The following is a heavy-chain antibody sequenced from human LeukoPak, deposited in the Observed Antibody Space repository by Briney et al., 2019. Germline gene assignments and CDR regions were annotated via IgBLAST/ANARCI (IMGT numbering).Heavy chain of an antibody. CDR2: INPNSGGT. CDR1: GGTFSSYA. V-gene: IGHV1-2*02. D-gene: IGHD2-15*01. J-gene: IGHJ4*02. CDR3: ARGRCSGGGCYFFDF. Sequence: RRASVTVSCKASGGTFSSYAISWVRQAPGQGIEWMGWINPNSGGTNYAQKFQGRVTMTRDTSISTAYMELSRLRSDDTAVYYCARGRCSGGGCYFFDFWGQGTLVTVSS.